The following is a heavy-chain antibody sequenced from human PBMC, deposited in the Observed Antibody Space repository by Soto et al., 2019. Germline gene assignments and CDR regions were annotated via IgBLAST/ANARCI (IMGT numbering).Heavy chain of an antibody. J-gene: IGHJ4*02. Sequence: QVQVVQSGAEVKKPGASVTVSCKASGYTFTTYAIHWVRQAPGQSLEWMGWINTDNGNTYYSQKMQARVTITRDTSASTAYMALSRLRSEDTAVYYCARSRVRGGYYFDYWGQGALVTVSS. CDR1: GYTFTTYA. CDR3: ARSRVRGGYYFDY. D-gene: IGHD3-16*01. CDR2: INTDNGNT. V-gene: IGHV1-3*04.